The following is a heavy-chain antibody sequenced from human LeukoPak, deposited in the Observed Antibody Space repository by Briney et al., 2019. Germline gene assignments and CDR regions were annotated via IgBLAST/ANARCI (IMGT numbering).Heavy chain of an antibody. D-gene: IGHD3-3*01. V-gene: IGHV3-49*04. CDR3: TSSFWSGYYTGPIFDY. CDR1: GFTFGDYA. Sequence: PGGSLRLSCTASGFTFGDYAMSWVRQAPGKGLEWVGFIRSKAYGGTTEYAASVKGRFTISRDDSKSIAYLRMNSLKTEDTAVYYCTSSFWSGYYTGPIFDYWGQGTLVTVSS. CDR2: IRSKAYGGTT. J-gene: IGHJ4*02.